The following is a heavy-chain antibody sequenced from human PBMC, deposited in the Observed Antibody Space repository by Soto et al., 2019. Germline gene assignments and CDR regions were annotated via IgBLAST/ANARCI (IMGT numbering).Heavy chain of an antibody. J-gene: IGHJ6*03. CDR3: ARVNGLIFGVALYYMDV. CDR1: GGSISSYY. D-gene: IGHD3-3*01. V-gene: IGHV4-59*12. Sequence: SETLSLTCTVSGGSISSYYWSWIRQPPGKGLEWIGYIYYSGSTNYNPSLKSRVTISVDTSKNQFSLKLSSVTAADTAVYYCARVNGLIFGVALYYMDVWGKGTTVTVSS. CDR2: IYYSGST.